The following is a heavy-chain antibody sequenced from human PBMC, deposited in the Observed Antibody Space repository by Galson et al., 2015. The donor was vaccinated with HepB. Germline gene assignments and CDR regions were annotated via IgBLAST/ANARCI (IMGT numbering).Heavy chain of an antibody. CDR1: GFTFSSYG. CDR3: ASEGILSGYDVHFDY. J-gene: IGHJ4*02. D-gene: IGHD5-12*01. Sequence: SLRLSCAASGFTFSSYGMHWVRQAPGKGLEWVAVIWYDGSNKYYADSVKGRFTISRDNSKNTLYLQMNSLRAEDTAVYYCASEGILSGYDVHFDYWGQGTLVTVSS. CDR2: IWYDGSNK. V-gene: IGHV3-33*08.